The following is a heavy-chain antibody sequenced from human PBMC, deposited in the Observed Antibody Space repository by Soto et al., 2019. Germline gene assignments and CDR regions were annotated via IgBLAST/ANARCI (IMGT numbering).Heavy chain of an antibody. J-gene: IGHJ4*02. D-gene: IGHD4-17*01. CDR1: GFSLSTSGVG. CDR2: IYWGDAK. CDR3: AHALKLFDYGDYGEVFDY. V-gene: IGHV2-5*02. Sequence: QITLKESGPTLVKPTQTLTLTCTFSGFSLSTSGVGVGWIRQPPGKALEWLALIYWGDAKRYSPSLTSRLTINKDTSKHLVVLTMTNMDPVDTATFCCAHALKLFDYGDYGEVFDYWGQGTLVTVSS.